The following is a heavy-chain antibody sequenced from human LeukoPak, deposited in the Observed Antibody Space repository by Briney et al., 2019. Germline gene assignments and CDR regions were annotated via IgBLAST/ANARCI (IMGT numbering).Heavy chain of an antibody. CDR1: GYSISSGYY. CDR2: IYHSGST. Sequence: SETLSLTCTVSGYSISSGYYWGWIRQPPGKGLEWIGSIYHSGSTYYNPSLKSRVTISVDTSKNQFSLKLSSVTAADTAVYYCARERAAIGEYYYYYMDVWGKGTTVTVSS. D-gene: IGHD5-18*01. V-gene: IGHV4-38-2*02. CDR3: ARERAAIGEYYYYYMDV. J-gene: IGHJ6*03.